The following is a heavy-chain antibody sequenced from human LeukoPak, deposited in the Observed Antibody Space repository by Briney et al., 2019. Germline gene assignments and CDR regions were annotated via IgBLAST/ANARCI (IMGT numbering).Heavy chain of an antibody. CDR2: INPSGGGT. CDR3: ARRSGWI. Sequence: GASVKVSCKASGYTFTNYYMHWVRQAPGQGLEWMGTINPSGGGTSYSPKFQGRVTMTTDTSTSTVYMELISLRSEDTAVYCCARRSGWIWGQGSLVTVSS. J-gene: IGHJ4*02. V-gene: IGHV1-46*01. CDR1: GYTFTNYY. D-gene: IGHD6-19*01.